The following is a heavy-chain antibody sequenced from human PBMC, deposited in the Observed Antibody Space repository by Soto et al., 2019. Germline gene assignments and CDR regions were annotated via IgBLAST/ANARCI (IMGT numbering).Heavy chain of an antibody. CDR2: IYPGDSDT. CDR3: ARPNYYDSSGYPLYLDYFDY. J-gene: IGHJ4*02. CDR1: VYSFTSYW. D-gene: IGHD3-22*01. Sequence: PGESLKISCKGSVYSFTSYWIGWVRQMPGKGLGGMGIIYPGDSDTRYSPSFQGQVTISADKSISTAYLQWSSLKASDTAMYYCARPNYYDSSGYPLYLDYFDYWGQGTLVTVSS. V-gene: IGHV5-51*01.